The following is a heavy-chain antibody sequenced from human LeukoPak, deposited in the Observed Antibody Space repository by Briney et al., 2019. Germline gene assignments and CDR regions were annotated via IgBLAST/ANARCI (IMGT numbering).Heavy chain of an antibody. CDR2: IKQDGSEK. V-gene: IGHV3-7*01. D-gene: IGHD2-8*02. Sequence: GGSLRLSCAASGLSVSGYWLTWVRQAPGKGLEWVANIKQDGSEKNYVDSVKGRFTISRDNADNSLYLEMTNLRVEDTAVYFCASRYCTGVNCFAASYMCMDV. J-gene: IGHJ6*03. CDR3: ASRYCTGVNCFAASYMCMDV. CDR1: GLSVSGYW.